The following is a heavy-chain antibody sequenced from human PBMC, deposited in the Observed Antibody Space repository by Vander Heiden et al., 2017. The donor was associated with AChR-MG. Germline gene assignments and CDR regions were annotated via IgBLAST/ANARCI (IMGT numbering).Heavy chain of an antibody. Sequence: QVQLQESGTGLVKPSETLSLTCTVSGGSISSYYWSWIRQPPGKGLEWIGYIYYSGSTNYNPSLKSRVTISVDTSKNQFSLKLSSVTAADTAVYYCARVSAIVPGRFDPWGQGTLVTVSS. J-gene: IGHJ5*02. CDR3: ARVSAIVPGRFDP. CDR1: GGSISSYY. D-gene: IGHD6-6*01. V-gene: IGHV4-59*01. CDR2: IYYSGST.